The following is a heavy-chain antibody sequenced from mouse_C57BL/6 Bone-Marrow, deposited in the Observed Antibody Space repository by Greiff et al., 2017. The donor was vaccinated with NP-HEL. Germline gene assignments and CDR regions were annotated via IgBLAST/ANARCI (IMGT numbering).Heavy chain of an antibody. CDR2: IDPSDSYT. CDR1: GYTFTSYW. CDR3: AREGMGWLLPDY. V-gene: IGHV1-69*01. Sequence: QVQLQQPGAELVMPGASVKLSCKASGYTFTSYWMHWVKQRPGQGLEWIGEIDPSDSYTNYNQKFKGKATLTVDKSSSTAYMQLSSLTSEDSAVYYCAREGMGWLLPDYWGKGTTLTVSS. D-gene: IGHD2-3*01. J-gene: IGHJ2*01.